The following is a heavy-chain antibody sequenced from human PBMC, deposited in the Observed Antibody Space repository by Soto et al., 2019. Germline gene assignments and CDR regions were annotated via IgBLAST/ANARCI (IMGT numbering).Heavy chain of an antibody. J-gene: IGHJ4*02. Sequence: PGGXLRLSCAASGFTFISYSMNWVRQAPGKGLEWVSSISSSSSYIYYADSVKGRFTISRDNAKNSLYLQMNSLRAEDTAVYYCASLDDYGGNIDYWGQGTLVTVSS. D-gene: IGHD4-17*01. V-gene: IGHV3-21*01. CDR3: ASLDDYGGNIDY. CDR2: ISSSSSYI. CDR1: GFTFISYS.